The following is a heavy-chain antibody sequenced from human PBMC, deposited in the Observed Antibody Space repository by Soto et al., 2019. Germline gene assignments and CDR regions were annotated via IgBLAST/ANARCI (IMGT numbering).Heavy chain of an antibody. V-gene: IGHV1-69*06. J-gene: IGHJ4*02. CDR1: GGTFSSYA. CDR2: IIPIFGTA. D-gene: IGHD1-7*01. Sequence: RASVKVSCKASGGTFSSYAISWVRQAPGQGLEWMGGIIPIFGTANYAQKFQGRVTITADKSTSTACMELSSLRSEDTAVYYCARDGTGTSDYWGQGTLVTVSS. CDR3: ARDGTGTSDY.